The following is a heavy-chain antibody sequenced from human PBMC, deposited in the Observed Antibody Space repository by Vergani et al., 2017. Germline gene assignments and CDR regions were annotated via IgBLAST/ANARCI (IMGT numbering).Heavy chain of an antibody. CDR2: IYWDDDK. CDR1: GFSLSTSGVG. V-gene: IGHV2-5*02. Sequence: QITLKESGPTLVKPTQTLTLTCTFSGFSLSTSGVGVGWIRQPPGKALEWLALIYWDDDKRYSPTLKSRLTITKDTSKSQVVLTMTNMDPVDTATYYCADGMVRGDPTYNWFDPWGQGTLVTVSS. D-gene: IGHD3-10*01. CDR3: ADGMVRGDPTYNWFDP. J-gene: IGHJ5*02.